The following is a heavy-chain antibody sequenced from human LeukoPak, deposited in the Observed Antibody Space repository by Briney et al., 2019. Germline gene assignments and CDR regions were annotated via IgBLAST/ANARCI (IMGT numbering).Heavy chain of an antibody. D-gene: IGHD6-13*01. J-gene: IGHJ6*04. CDR3: AKVGGPGIAAAGTGTGLDV. CDR1: GFTFSSYE. V-gene: IGHV3-53*01. Sequence: QSGGSLRLSCAASGFTFSSYEMSWVRQAPGKGLEWVSLIYSGGSTYYADSVKGRFTISRDNSKNTLYLQMNSLRAEDTAVYYCAKVGGPGIAAAGTGTGLDVWGKGTTVTVSS. CDR2: IYSGGST.